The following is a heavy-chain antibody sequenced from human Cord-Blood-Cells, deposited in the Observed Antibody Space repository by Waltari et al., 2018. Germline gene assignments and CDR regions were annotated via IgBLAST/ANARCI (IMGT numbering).Heavy chain of an antibody. Sequence: EVQLLESGGGLVQPGGSLRLSCAASGFTFSSYAMSWVGQGPGKGLEWVSAISGSGGSTYYADSVKGRFTISRDNSKNTLYLQMNSLRAEDTAVYYCAKSGGITIFGVVIIDYWGQGTLVTVSS. J-gene: IGHJ4*02. D-gene: IGHD3-3*01. CDR1: GFTFSSYA. CDR3: AKSGGITIFGVVIIDY. V-gene: IGHV3-23*01. CDR2: ISGSGGST.